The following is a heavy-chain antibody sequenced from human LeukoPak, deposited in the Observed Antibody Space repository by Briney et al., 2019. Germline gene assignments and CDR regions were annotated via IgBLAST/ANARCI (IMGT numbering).Heavy chain of an antibody. V-gene: IGHV3-21*01. CDR3: ARADTSDILTGYSDY. D-gene: IGHD3-9*01. J-gene: IGHJ4*02. Sequence: SGGSLRLSCAASGFTFSSYEMNWVRQAPGKGLEWVSSTSSSSSYIYYADSVKGRFTISRDNAKKSLYLQMNRLRAEDTAVYFCARADTSDILTGYSDYWGQGTLVTVSS. CDR1: GFTFSSYE. CDR2: TSSSSSYI.